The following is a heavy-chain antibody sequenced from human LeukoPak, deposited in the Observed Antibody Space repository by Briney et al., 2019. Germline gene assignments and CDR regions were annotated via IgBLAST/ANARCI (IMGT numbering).Heavy chain of an antibody. CDR2: LASDGTTK. Sequence: PGGSLRLSCAASGFSFSAHDMHWARQAPGKGLEWLAYLASDGTTKYYADSVRGRSTLSRDTSKNTAFLQMNSLTPEDTAVYYCTRDHMWGFDHWGQGILVTVTS. J-gene: IGHJ4*02. CDR1: GFSFSAHD. D-gene: IGHD1-26*01. CDR3: TRDHMWGFDH. V-gene: IGHV3-30*02.